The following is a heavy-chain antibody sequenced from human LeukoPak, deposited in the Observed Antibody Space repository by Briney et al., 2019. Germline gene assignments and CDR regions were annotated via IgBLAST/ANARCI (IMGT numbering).Heavy chain of an antibody. V-gene: IGHV3-21*01. CDR2: ISSSSSYI. D-gene: IGHD2-2*01. CDR3: ARVSPLSIVVVPAAIDY. J-gene: IGHJ4*02. CDR1: GFTFSSYS. Sequence: GGSLRLSCAASGFTFSSYSMNWVRQAPGKGLEWVSSISSSSSYIYYADSVKGRFTISRDNAKNSLYLQMNSLRAEDTAVYYCARVSPLSIVVVPAAIDYWGQGTLVTVSS.